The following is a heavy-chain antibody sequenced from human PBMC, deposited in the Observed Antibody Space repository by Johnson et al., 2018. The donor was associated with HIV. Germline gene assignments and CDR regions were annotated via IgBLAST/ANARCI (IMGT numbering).Heavy chain of an antibody. D-gene: IGHD5-12*01. CDR3: ARAMATICPQNFCDAFDI. CDR2: ISYDGSNK. Sequence: QVQLVESGGGVVQPGRSLRLSCAASGFTFSTYSMHWVRQAPGKGLEWVAVISYDGSNKKKADSVKGRFTISRDNSKNTLYLQMNSLRAEDTAVYYCARAMATICPQNFCDAFDIWGQGTMVTVSS. V-gene: IGHV3-30*04. CDR1: GFTFSTYS. J-gene: IGHJ3*02.